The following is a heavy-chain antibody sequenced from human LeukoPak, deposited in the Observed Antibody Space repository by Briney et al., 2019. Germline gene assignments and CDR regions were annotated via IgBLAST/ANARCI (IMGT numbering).Heavy chain of an antibody. Sequence: PGGSLRLSCAASGFTFSSYVMHWVRQAPGKGLEWVAVITYDGSNKYYAESVKGRFTISRDNSKNTLDLQMNSLRAEDTAVYYCARRLLGTTTSYFDYWGQGTLVTVSS. CDR3: ARRLLGTTTSYFDY. CDR1: GFTFSSYV. CDR2: ITYDGSNK. D-gene: IGHD1-26*01. J-gene: IGHJ4*02. V-gene: IGHV3-30-3*01.